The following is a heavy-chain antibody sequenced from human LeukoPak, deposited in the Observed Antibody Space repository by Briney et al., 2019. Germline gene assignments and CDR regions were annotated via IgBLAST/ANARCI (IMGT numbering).Heavy chain of an antibody. Sequence: ASVKVSCKASGYTFTTYGITWVRQAPGQGLEWMGWISPYNGNTNYAQKFQGGVTMTTDTSTSTAYMELRSLRSDDTAVYYCARGPHERSGYPDDWGQGTLVTVSS. CDR2: ISPYNGNT. CDR3: ARGPHERSGYPDD. D-gene: IGHD3-22*01. J-gene: IGHJ4*02. CDR1: GYTFTTYG. V-gene: IGHV1-18*01.